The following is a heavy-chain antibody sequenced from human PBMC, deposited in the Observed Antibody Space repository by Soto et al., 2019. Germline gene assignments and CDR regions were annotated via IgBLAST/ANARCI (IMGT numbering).Heavy chain of an antibody. CDR3: AREAQLWPSNYYYYYMDV. CDR1: GFTFSSYW. V-gene: IGHV3-74*01. D-gene: IGHD5-18*01. CDR2: INSDGSST. Sequence: EVQLVESGGGLVQPGGSLRLSCAASGFTFSSYWMHWVRQAPGKWLVWVSRINSDGSSTSYADSVKGRFTISRDNAKNTLYLQMNSLRAEDTAVYYCAREAQLWPSNYYYYYMDVWGKGTTVTVSS. J-gene: IGHJ6*03.